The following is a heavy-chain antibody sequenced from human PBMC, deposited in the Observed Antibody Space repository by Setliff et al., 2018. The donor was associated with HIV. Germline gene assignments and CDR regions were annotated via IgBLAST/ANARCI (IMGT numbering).Heavy chain of an antibody. J-gene: IGHJ4*02. CDR2: IYHSGST. V-gene: IGHV4-30-2*01. CDR1: GGSISSGDYS. CDR3: ARGVLLSGEDF. D-gene: IGHD7-27*01. Sequence: SETLSLTCTVSGGSISSGDYSWNWMRQTPGKGLEWIGYIYHSGSTYYNPSLKSRVTISIDRSKNQFSLKLSSVTAADTAVYYCARGVLLSGEDFWGQGTLVTVSS.